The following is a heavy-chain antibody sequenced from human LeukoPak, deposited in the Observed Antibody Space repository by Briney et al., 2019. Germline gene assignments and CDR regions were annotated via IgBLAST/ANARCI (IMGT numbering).Heavy chain of an antibody. V-gene: IGHV5-51*01. CDR2: NYPSDSDT. CDR1: GYSFISYW. CDR3: GRIPAAGSLKGSFDI. D-gene: IGHD6-13*01. Sequence: GESLKISCKGSGYSFISYWIGWLRQMPGKGLEWMGINYPSDSDTRYSPSFQGQVTISADKSISTAYLQWSSLKASDSAMYYCGRIPAAGSLKGSFDIWGQGTMVTVSS. J-gene: IGHJ3*02.